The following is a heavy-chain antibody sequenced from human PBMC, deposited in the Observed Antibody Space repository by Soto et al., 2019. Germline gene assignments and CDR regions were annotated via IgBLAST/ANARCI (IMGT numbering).Heavy chain of an antibody. Sequence: QVQLVQSGAEVKKPGASVKVSCKASGYTFTSYDINWVRQATGQGLEWMGWMNANSGNTGYAQKFQGRVTMTRNTSISTAYMELSSLRSEDTAVYYCARGGYSSGWVYYYYYMDVWGKGTTVTVSS. D-gene: IGHD6-19*01. V-gene: IGHV1-8*01. CDR1: GYTFTSYD. CDR2: MNANSGNT. CDR3: ARGGYSSGWVYYYYYMDV. J-gene: IGHJ6*03.